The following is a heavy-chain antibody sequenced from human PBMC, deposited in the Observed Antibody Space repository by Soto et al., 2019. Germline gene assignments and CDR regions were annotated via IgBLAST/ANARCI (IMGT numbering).Heavy chain of an antibody. J-gene: IGHJ1*01. D-gene: IGHD6-6*01. V-gene: IGHV1-46*01. CDR1: GYTFTSYY. CDR2: INPSGGST. Sequence: ASVKVSCKASGYTFTSYYMHWVRQAPGQGLEWMGIINPSGGSTSYAQKFQGRVTMTRDTSTSTVYMELSSLRSEDTAVYYCARVRSIAARPSEYFQHWGQGTLVTVSS. CDR3: ARVRSIAARPSEYFQH.